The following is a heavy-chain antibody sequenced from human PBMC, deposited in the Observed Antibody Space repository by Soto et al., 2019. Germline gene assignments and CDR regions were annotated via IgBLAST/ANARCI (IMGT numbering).Heavy chain of an antibody. Sequence: QVQLVQSGAEVKKPGASVKISCKASGYTFTRYTMNWVRQAPGQRLEWMGWINPDNGNTNSSQKFQYRVIITRDTSASTAYMDLSSLRSEDTAVYYCARGIATGQLDPWGQGTLVTVSS. J-gene: IGHJ5*02. V-gene: IGHV1-3*01. CDR2: INPDNGNT. CDR1: GYTFTRYT. CDR3: ARGIATGQLDP. D-gene: IGHD2-15*01.